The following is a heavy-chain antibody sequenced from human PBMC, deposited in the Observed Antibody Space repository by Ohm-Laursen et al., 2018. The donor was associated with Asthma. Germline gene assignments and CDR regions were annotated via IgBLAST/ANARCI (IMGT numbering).Heavy chain of an antibody. V-gene: IGHV4-30-4*01. D-gene: IGHD2-21*01. Sequence: TLSLTCTVSGGSISSGDYYWSWIRQPPGKGLEWIGYIYYSGSTYYNPSLKSRVTISVDTSKNQFSLKLSSVTAADTAVYYCARVEAYCGGDCYYYYFDYWGQGTLVTVSS. J-gene: IGHJ4*02. CDR3: ARVEAYCGGDCYYYYFDY. CDR1: GGSISSGDYY. CDR2: IYYSGST.